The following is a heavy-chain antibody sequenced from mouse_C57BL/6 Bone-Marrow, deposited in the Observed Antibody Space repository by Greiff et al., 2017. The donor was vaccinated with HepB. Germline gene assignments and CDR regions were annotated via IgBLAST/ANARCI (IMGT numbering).Heavy chain of an antibody. Sequence: VKLQESGAELVRPGTSVKVSCKASGYAFTNYLIEWVKQRPGQGLEWIGVINPGSGGTNYNEKFKGKATLTADKSSSTAYMQLSSLTSEDSAVYFCARSDITTVVAFDYWGQGTTLTVSS. J-gene: IGHJ2*01. D-gene: IGHD1-1*01. CDR3: ARSDITTVVAFDY. CDR2: INPGSGGT. CDR1: GYAFTNYL. V-gene: IGHV1-54*01.